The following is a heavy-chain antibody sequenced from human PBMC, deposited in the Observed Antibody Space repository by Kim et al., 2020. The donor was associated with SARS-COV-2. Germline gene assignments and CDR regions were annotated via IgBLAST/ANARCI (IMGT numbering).Heavy chain of an antibody. V-gene: IGHV1-69*13. J-gene: IGHJ4*02. Sequence: SVTVSCKASGGTFSSYAISWVRQAPGQGLEWMGGIIPIFGTANYAQKFQGRVTITADESTSTAYMELSSLRSEDTAVYYCARTRDGYKLFDYWGQGTLVTVSS. CDR2: IIPIFGTA. D-gene: IGHD5-12*01. CDR1: GGTFSSYA. CDR3: ARTRDGYKLFDY.